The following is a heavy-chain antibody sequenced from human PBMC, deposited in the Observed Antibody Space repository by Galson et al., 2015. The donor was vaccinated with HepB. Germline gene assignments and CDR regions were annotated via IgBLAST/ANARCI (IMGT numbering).Heavy chain of an antibody. CDR2: ISGSDDST. CDR1: GFAFSRYA. V-gene: IGHV3-23*01. CDR3: AAHTADGESTFDF. Sequence: SLRLSCAASGFAFSRYAMSWVRQAPGKGLEWVSAISGSDDSTYSADSGKGRFSIFRDNSKNTLYLQLNSLRAEDTAVYYCAAHTADGESTFDFWGQGTLVTVSS. D-gene: IGHD4-17*01. J-gene: IGHJ4*02.